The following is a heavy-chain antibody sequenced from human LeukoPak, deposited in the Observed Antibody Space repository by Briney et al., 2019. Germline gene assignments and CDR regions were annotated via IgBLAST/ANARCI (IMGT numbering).Heavy chain of an antibody. CDR1: GYTFTGYY. V-gene: IGHV1-2*02. Sequence: GASVKVSCKASGYTFTGYYMHWVRQAPGQGLEWMGWINPNRGGTNYAQKLQGSVNMTIDTSMSTAYVELSGLRSDDTAVYYCATQGGGSALDYWGQGTLVTVSS. J-gene: IGHJ4*02. D-gene: IGHD3-10*01. CDR2: INPNRGGT. CDR3: ATQGGGSALDY.